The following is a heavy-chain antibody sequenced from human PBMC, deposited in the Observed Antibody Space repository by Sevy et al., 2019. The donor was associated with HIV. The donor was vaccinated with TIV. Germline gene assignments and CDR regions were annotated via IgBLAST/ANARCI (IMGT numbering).Heavy chain of an antibody. Sequence: GGSLRLSCAASGFPFTTYAVHWVRQAPGKGLEWLAVISFNGGNKFYADSVRGRFTISRDNSENTMYQQKNSLRVEDKAMYYCARDVSGGERLGQLSAYFDYWGQGTLVTVSS. CDR2: ISFNGGNK. CDR3: ARDVSGGERLGQLSAYFDY. CDR1: GFPFTTYA. D-gene: IGHD3-16*02. J-gene: IGHJ4*02. V-gene: IGHV3-30-3*01.